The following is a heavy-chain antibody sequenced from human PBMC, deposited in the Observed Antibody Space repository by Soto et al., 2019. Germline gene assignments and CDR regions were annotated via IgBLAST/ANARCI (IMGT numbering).Heavy chain of an antibody. CDR3: AHRTTTVTWCFDP. CDR1: GFSLTTRGVG. Sequence: QITLKESGPTLVKPTQTLTLTCTFSGFSLTTRGVGVGWIGQPPGKALEWLALIYWDDDKRYSPSLKSRLTITKDTSKNQVVLTMTNIDPADTATYFCAHRTTTVTWCFDPRGQGTLVIVSS. CDR2: IYWDDDK. V-gene: IGHV2-5*02. D-gene: IGHD4-17*01. J-gene: IGHJ5*02.